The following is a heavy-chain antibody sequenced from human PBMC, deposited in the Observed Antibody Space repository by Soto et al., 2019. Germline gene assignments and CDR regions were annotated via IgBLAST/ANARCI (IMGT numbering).Heavy chain of an antibody. J-gene: IGHJ4*02. CDR1: GFPFSTYA. CDR3: ASRSSGWYFDY. V-gene: IGHV3-23*01. CDR2: VSASGLNT. D-gene: IGHD6-19*01. Sequence: PGGSLSLSCAASGFPFSTYAMAWVRQAPGKGLEWVSGVSASGLNTDYADPVKGRFTISRDNSKNTLYLQMNSLRADDTAVYYCASRSSGWYFDYWGQGTLVTVSS.